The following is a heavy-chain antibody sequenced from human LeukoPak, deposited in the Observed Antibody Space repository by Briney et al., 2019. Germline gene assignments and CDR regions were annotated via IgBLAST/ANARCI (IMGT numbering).Heavy chain of an antibody. CDR1: GFIFSSYW. D-gene: IGHD2-21*02. Sequence: HPGGSLRLSCVASGFIFSSYWMSWVRQAPGKGLEWVANIKQDGREKYYVDSVKGRFTISRDNAKNSLYLQMNSLRAEDTAVYYCAPTGKVTVGIGYWGQGTLVTVSS. J-gene: IGHJ4*02. CDR3: APTGKVTVGIGY. V-gene: IGHV3-7*02. CDR2: IKQDGREK.